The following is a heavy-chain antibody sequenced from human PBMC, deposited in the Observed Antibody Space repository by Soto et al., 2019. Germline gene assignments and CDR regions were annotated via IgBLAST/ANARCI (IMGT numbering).Heavy chain of an antibody. Sequence: SETLSLTCNVSGGPIKTGDYYWNWIRQPPGKGLEWIGYVFYSGATNYSPSLKSRAAISMDTSKNQFSLSLTSVTAADTAVYYCARAGFSYGHLLFWGQGIRVTVSS. V-gene: IGHV4-30-4*01. CDR2: VFYSGAT. J-gene: IGHJ4*02. CDR3: ARAGFSYGHLLF. CDR1: GGPIKTGDYY. D-gene: IGHD3-10*01.